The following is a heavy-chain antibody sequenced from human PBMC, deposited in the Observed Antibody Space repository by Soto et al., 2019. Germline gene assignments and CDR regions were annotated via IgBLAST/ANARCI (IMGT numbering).Heavy chain of an antibody. CDR2: IYWDDDK. CDR3: ALRGRYDSDWDGRYFNY. D-gene: IGHD6-19*01. V-gene: IGHV2-5*02. CDR1: GFSLTTSGVG. Sequence: SGPTLVNPTQALALTCTFCGFSLTTSGVGVGWIRQPPGKALEWLVFIYWDDDKRYSPSLRSRLTITKDTSKNQVVLTMTNMDPVDTAMYYCALRGRYDSDWDGRYFNYWSQGTLVTVSS. J-gene: IGHJ4*02.